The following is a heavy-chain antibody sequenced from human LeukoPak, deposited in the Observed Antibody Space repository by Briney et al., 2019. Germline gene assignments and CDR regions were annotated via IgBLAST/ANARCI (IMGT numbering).Heavy chain of an antibody. CDR3: AKGTTGYDAFDI. J-gene: IGHJ3*02. D-gene: IGHD1-7*01. CDR1: GFTFSSYA. V-gene: IGHV3-23*01. Sequence: GRSLRLSCTASGFTFSSYAMSWVRQAPGKGLEWVSAISGSGGSTYYADSVKGRFTISRDNSKNTLYLQMNSLRAEDTAVYYCAKGTTGYDAFDIWGQGTMVTVSS. CDR2: ISGSGGST.